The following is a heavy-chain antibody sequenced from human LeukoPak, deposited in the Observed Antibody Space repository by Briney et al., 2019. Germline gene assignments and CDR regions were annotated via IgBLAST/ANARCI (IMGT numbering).Heavy chain of an antibody. CDR2: IYHSGST. D-gene: IGHD3-10*01. Sequence: SGTLSLTCAVSGGSISSTNWWSWVRQPPGKGLEWIGEIYHSGSTNYNPSLKSRVTISADKSKNQFSLKLTYVTAADAAVYYCARDRMGVRAFDYWGQGTLVTVSS. CDR1: GGSISSTNW. CDR3: ARDRMGVRAFDY. V-gene: IGHV4-4*02. J-gene: IGHJ4*02.